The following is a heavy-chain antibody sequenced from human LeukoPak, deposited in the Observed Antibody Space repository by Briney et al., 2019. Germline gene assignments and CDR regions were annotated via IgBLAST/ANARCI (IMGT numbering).Heavy chain of an antibody. D-gene: IGHD2-2*01. CDR1: GFTFSRYG. CDR3: AGYCSTTSCYSSPNWFDP. Sequence: GGSLRLSCAASGFTFSRYGMSWVRQAPGKGLEWISGIRGSGGNTYYADPVKGRFTISRDSTKNTVYLQMNSLRAEDTAVYYCAGYCSTTSCYSSPNWFDPWGQGTLVTVSS. J-gene: IGHJ5*02. CDR2: IRGSGGNT. V-gene: IGHV3-23*01.